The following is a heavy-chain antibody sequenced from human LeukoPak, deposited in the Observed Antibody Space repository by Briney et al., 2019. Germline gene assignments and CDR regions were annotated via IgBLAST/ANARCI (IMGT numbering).Heavy chain of an antibody. Sequence: PGRSLRLSCAASGFTFSSYGMHWVRQAPGKGLEWVAVISYDGSNKYYADSVKGRFTISRDNAKNSLYLQMNNLRAEDTAVYYCASFLYNYGPFDYWGQGALVTVSS. V-gene: IGHV3-30*03. CDR3: ASFLYNYGPFDY. CDR1: GFTFSSYG. J-gene: IGHJ4*02. CDR2: ISYDGSNK. D-gene: IGHD3-10*01.